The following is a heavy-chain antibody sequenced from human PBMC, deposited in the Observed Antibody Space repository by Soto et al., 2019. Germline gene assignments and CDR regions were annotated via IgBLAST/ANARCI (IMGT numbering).Heavy chain of an antibody. Sequence: EASVKVSCKASGYTFASYYMHWVRQAPGQGLEWMGIINPSGGSTSYAQKFQGRVTMTRDTSTSTVYMELSSLRSEDAAVYYCAARLTTRSDYYYYGMDVWGQGTTVTVSS. CDR3: AARLTTRSDYYYYGMDV. D-gene: IGHD4-4*01. J-gene: IGHJ6*02. V-gene: IGHV1-46*01. CDR1: GYTFASYY. CDR2: INPSGGST.